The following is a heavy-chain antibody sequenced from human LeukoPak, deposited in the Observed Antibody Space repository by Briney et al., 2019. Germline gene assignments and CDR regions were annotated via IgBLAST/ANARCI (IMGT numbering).Heavy chain of an antibody. V-gene: IGHV3-48*03. CDR1: GFTFSSYE. Sequence: GESLRLSCAASGFTFSSYEMNWVRQAPGKGLEWVSYISSSGSTIYYADSVKGRFTISRDNAKNSLYLQMNSLRAEDTAVYYCAERGITMIGGVWGKGTTVTISS. J-gene: IGHJ6*04. CDR3: AERGITMIGGV. D-gene: IGHD3-10*02. CDR2: ISSSGSTI.